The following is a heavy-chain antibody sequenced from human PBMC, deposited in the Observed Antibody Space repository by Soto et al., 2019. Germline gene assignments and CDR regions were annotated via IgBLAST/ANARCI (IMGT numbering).Heavy chain of an antibody. Sequence: PSETLSLTCTVSGGSISSGGYYWSWIRQHPGKGLEWIGYIYYSGSTYYNPSLKSRVTISVDTSKNQFSLKLSSVTAADTAVYYCASEYSSSSWRDYWGQGTLVTVSS. V-gene: IGHV4-31*03. D-gene: IGHD6-6*01. CDR3: ASEYSSSSWRDY. CDR1: GGSISSGGYY. J-gene: IGHJ4*02. CDR2: IYYSGST.